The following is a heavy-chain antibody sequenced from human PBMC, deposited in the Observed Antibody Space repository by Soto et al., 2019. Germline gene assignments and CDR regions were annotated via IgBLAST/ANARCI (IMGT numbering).Heavy chain of an antibody. Sequence: QVQLVQSGAEVKKPGASVKVSCKASGYTFTSYGISWVRQAPGQGLEWMGWISAYNGNTNYAQKLQGRVTMTTDTSTSTAYMELRSRRSDATAVDYCARDPPTIASAGREDYWGQGTLVTVSS. CDR1: GYTFTSYG. D-gene: IGHD6-13*01. CDR2: ISAYNGNT. J-gene: IGHJ4*02. V-gene: IGHV1-18*01. CDR3: ARDPPTIASAGREDY.